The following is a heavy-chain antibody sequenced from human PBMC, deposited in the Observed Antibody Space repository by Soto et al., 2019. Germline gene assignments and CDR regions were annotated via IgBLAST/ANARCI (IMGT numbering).Heavy chain of an antibody. CDR1: NGSISSSNW. Sequence: SETLSLTCAVSNGSISSSNWWSWVRQPPGKGLEWIGEIYHSGSTNYNPSLKSRVTISVDKSKNQFSLKLSPVTAEDTAVYYCVSEGDQNSDYFDYWGQGILVTVSS. J-gene: IGHJ4*02. D-gene: IGHD3-16*01. CDR3: VSEGDQNSDYFDY. CDR2: IYHSGST. V-gene: IGHV4-4*02.